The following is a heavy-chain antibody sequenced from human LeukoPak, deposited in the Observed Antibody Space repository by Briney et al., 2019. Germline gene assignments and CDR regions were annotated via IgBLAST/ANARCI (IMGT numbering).Heavy chain of an antibody. CDR3: ARQRNGYNKLKDAFDI. Sequence: GGSLRLSCAASGFTFTTYSMSWVRQAPGKGLEWVSSIGSKNSNTYHAESMKGRFSISRDNANNSLFLEVHSLRAEDTAVYYCARQRNGYNKLKDAFDIWGQGTMVTVSS. V-gene: IGHV3-21*01. D-gene: IGHD5-24*01. CDR1: GFTFTTYS. J-gene: IGHJ3*02. CDR2: IGSKNSNT.